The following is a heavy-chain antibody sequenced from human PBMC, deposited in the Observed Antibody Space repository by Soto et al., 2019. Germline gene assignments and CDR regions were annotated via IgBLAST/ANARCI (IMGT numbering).Heavy chain of an antibody. Sequence: TLSLTCAISGDSVSSNSAAWNWIRQSPSRGLEWLGRTYYRSKWYNDYAVSVKSRITINPDTSKNQFSLQLNSVTPEDTAVYYCARGIAVAGTHWFDPWGQGTLVTVSS. CDR1: GDSVSSNSAA. J-gene: IGHJ5*02. V-gene: IGHV6-1*01. CDR2: TYYRSKWYN. D-gene: IGHD6-19*01. CDR3: ARGIAVAGTHWFDP.